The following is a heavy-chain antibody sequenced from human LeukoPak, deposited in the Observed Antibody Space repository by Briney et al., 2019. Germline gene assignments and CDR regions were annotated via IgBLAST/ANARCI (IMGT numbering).Heavy chain of an antibody. CDR2: IYYSGSGST. J-gene: IGHJ5*02. CDR3: ARDSSPWGTGEFDP. Sequence: SETLSLTCTVSGGSVSSYYWSWIRQPPGKGLEWIGYIYYSGSGSTNYNPSLKSRVTISVDTSKNQYSLKLSSVTAADTAVYYCARDSSPWGTGEFDPWGQGNLVTVSS. CDR1: GGSVSSYY. V-gene: IGHV4-59*02. D-gene: IGHD3-16*01.